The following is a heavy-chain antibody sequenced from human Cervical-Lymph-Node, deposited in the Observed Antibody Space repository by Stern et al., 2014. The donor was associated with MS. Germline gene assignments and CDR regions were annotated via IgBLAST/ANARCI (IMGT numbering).Heavy chain of an antibody. D-gene: IGHD1-1*01. Sequence: VHLVESGAEVKKPGSSVKVSCKTSGDTFSSYAISWVRQGPGQGLEWMGVIVPIFGTANYAEKFQGRVTITADVSTNTAYMELSRLGSDDTAVYYCARDSTTGMDVWGQGTTVTVSS. CDR1: GDTFSSYA. CDR3: ARDSTTGMDV. CDR2: IVPIFGTA. V-gene: IGHV1-69*01. J-gene: IGHJ6*02.